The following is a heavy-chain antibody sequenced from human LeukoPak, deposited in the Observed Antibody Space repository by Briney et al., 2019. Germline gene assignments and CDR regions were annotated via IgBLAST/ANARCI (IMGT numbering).Heavy chain of an antibody. D-gene: IGHD4-23*01. CDR1: GYTFTGYY. CDR3: AKITVVRGGFDY. J-gene: IGHJ4*02. Sequence: ASVKVSCKASGYTFTGYYMHWVRQAPGQGLEWMGWINPNSGGTNYAQKFQGRVTMTRDTSISTAYMELSRLRSDDTAVYYCAKITVVRGGFDYWGQGTLVTASS. V-gene: IGHV1-2*02. CDR2: INPNSGGT.